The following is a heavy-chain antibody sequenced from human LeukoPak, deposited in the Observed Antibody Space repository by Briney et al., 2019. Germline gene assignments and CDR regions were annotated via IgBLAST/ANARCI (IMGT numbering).Heavy chain of an antibody. J-gene: IGHJ6*02. D-gene: IGHD6-13*01. V-gene: IGHV3-23*01. CDR1: GFTFSSYA. CDR3: AKSDVLAAVYYGMDV. Sequence: PGGSLRLSCATSGFTFSSYAMNWVRQAPGRGLEWLSVLSVSGGGTYYADSVKGRFTISRDNSKNTLYLQMNSLRAEDTAIYYCAKSDVLAAVYYGMDVWGQGTRVTVSS. CDR2: LSVSGGGT.